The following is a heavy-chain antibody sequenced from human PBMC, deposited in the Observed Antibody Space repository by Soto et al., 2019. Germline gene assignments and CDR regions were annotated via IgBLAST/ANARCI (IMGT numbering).Heavy chain of an antibody. CDR1: GGSFSDYY. V-gene: IGHV4-34*01. D-gene: IGHD1-1*01. CDR3: ARPATHDAAWWFDP. CDR2: INHSGST. J-gene: IGHJ5*02. Sequence: QVQLQQWGAGLLKPSETLSLTCAVYGGSFSDYYWSWIRQPPGKGLEWIGEINHSGSTNYNPSLKRRVTISVDTSKNQFSLKLSSVTAADTAVYYCARPATHDAAWWFDPWGQGTLVTVSS.